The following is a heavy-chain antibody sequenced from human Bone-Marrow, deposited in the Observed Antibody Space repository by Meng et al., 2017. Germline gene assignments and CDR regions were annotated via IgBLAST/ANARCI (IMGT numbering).Heavy chain of an antibody. D-gene: IGHD3-10*01. CDR3: ARTTMVRGVILPDDY. J-gene: IGHJ4*02. V-gene: IGHV2-26*01. Sequence: SGPTLVKPTETLTLTCTVSGFSLSNARMGVSWIRQPPGKALEWLAHIFSNDEKSYSTSLKSRLTISKDTSKSQVVLTMTNMDPVDTATYYCARTTMVRGVILPDDYWGQGTLVTVSS. CDR1: GFSLSNARMG. CDR2: IFSNDEK.